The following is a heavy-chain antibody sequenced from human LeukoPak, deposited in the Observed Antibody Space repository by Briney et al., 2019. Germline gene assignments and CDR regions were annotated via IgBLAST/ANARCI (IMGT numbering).Heavy chain of an antibody. CDR1: GFSFSDYY. J-gene: IGHJ4*02. CDR3: VSEYGLGFNY. CDR2: ISSTPTSM. V-gene: IGHV3-11*04. D-gene: IGHD4-17*01. Sequence: GGSLSLSCAASGFSFSDYYMSWIRQAPGKGLEWISYISSTPTSMHYADSVKGRLTISRDNAKNSLYLQMSSLRAEDTAVYYCVSEYGLGFNYWGQGTLVTVSS.